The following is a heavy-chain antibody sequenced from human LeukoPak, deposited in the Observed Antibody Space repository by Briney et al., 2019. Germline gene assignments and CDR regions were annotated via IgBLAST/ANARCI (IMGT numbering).Heavy chain of an antibody. CDR1: GGSFSGYY. CDR2: INHSGST. J-gene: IGHJ4*02. CDR3: ARAARPSYDFWSGYLDY. D-gene: IGHD3-3*01. V-gene: IGHV4-34*01. Sequence: PSETLSLTCAVYGGSFSGYYWSWIRQPPGKGLEWIGEINHSGSTNYNPSLKSRVTISVDTPKNQFSLKLSSVTAADTAVYYCARAARPSYDFWSGYLDYWGQGTLVTVSS.